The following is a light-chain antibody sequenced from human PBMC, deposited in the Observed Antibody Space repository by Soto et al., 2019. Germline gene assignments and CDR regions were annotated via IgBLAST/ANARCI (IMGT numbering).Light chain of an antibody. CDR2: DVS. Sequence: QSALAQPASVSGSPGQSITISCSGTSDDIGAYNYVTWYQQYPGRAPKLMIYDVSNRPSGVSNRFSASKSANTASLPISALQPEDEADYFCASYTSSSTLYVFGTGTKVTVL. CDR3: ASYTSSSTLYV. CDR1: SDDIGAYNY. J-gene: IGLJ1*01. V-gene: IGLV2-14*01.